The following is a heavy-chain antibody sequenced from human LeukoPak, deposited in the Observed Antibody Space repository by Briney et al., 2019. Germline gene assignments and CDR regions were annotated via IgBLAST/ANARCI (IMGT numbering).Heavy chain of an antibody. CDR2: IYYSGST. V-gene: IGHV4-39*01. CDR1: GGSISSSSYY. J-gene: IGHJ4*02. CDR3: ARWAAAGTHHFDY. D-gene: IGHD6-13*01. Sequence: ETLSLTCTVSGGSISSSSYYWGWIRQPPGKGLEWIGSIYYSGSTYYNPSLKSRVTISVDTSKNQFSLKLSSVTAADTAVYYCARWAAAGTHHFDYWGQGTLVTVSS.